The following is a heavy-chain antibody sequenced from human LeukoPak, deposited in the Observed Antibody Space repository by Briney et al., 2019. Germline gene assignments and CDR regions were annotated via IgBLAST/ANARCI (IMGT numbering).Heavy chain of an antibody. CDR3: AKEPTIFGVVQPSFDY. V-gene: IGHV3-74*01. CDR1: GFTFSSYW. Sequence: GGSLRLSCAASGFTFSSYWMHWVRQAPGKGLVWVSRINSDGSSTSYADSVKGRFTISRDNAKNTLYLQMNSLRAEDTAVYYCAKEPTIFGVVQPSFDYWGQGILVTVSS. J-gene: IGHJ4*02. D-gene: IGHD3-3*01. CDR2: INSDGSST.